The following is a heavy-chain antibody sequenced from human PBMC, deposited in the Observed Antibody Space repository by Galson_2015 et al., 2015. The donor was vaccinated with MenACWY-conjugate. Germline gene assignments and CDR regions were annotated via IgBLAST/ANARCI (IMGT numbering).Heavy chain of an antibody. V-gene: IGHV3-74*01. D-gene: IGHD2-8*02. CDR1: GFTFSNYW. J-gene: IGHJ5*02. CDR3: AIAYCSGTGFAGSFDP. CDR2: ITGDGRST. Sequence: SLRPSCAASGFTFSNYWMHWVRQAPGEGLVWVSRITGDGRSTSNGDSVKGRVTTYRDNAKKTLFLQMNSLRVEDTAVYYCAIAYCSGTGFAGSFDPWGQGTLVTVSS.